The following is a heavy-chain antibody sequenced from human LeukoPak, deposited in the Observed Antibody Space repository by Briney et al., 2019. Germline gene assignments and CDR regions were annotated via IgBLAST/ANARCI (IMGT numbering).Heavy chain of an antibody. CDR1: GGSISSSSYY. J-gene: IGHJ5*02. D-gene: IGHD5-18*01. Sequence: SETLSLTCTVSGGSISSSSYYWGWIRQPPGKGLEWIGSIYHSGSTYYNPSLKSRVTISVDTSKNQFSLKLSSVTAADTAVYYCAREKGGYSYGYGWFDPWGQGTLVTVSS. CDR3: AREKGGYSYGYGWFDP. V-gene: IGHV4-39*07. CDR2: IYHSGST.